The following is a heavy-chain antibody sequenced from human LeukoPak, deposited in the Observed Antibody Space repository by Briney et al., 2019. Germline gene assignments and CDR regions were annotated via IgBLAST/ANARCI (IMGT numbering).Heavy chain of an antibody. CDR2: MNPNSGNT. V-gene: IGHV1-8*03. CDR1: GYTFTSYD. J-gene: IGHJ3*02. D-gene: IGHD2-21*02. CDR3: ASSYCGGDCYSGHDAFDI. Sequence: ASVKVSCKASGYTFTSYDINWVRLATGQGLEWMGWMNPNSGNTGYAQKFQGRVTITRNTSISTAYMELSSLRSEDTAVYYCASSYCGGDCYSGHDAFDIWGQGTMVTVSS.